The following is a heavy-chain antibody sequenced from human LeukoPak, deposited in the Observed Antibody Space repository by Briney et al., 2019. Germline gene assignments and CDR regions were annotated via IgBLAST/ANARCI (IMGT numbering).Heavy chain of an antibody. CDR3: ARELRVATIRFQKGY. V-gene: IGHV1-2*02. CDR2: INPNSGGT. J-gene: IGHJ4*02. Sequence: VASVKVFCKASGYTFTGYYMHWVRQAPGQGLEWMGWINPNSGGTNYAQKFQGRVTMTRDTSISTAYMELSRLRSDDTAVYYCARELRVATIRFQKGYWGQGTLVTVSS. CDR1: GYTFTGYY. D-gene: IGHD5-12*01.